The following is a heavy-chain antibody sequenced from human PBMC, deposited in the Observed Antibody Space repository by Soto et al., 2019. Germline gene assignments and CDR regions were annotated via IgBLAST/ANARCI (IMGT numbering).Heavy chain of an antibody. CDR3: ARGYYGSGSYYSEYYYYGIDV. V-gene: IGHV4-39*01. Sequence: QLQLQESGPGLVKPSETLSLTCTVSGGSISSSSYYWGWIRQPPGKGLEWIGSIYYSGSTYYNPSLKGRVTIAVDTSKNQFSLKLSSVTAADTAVYYCARGYYGSGSYYSEYYYYGIDVWGQGTTVTVSS. CDR2: IYYSGST. D-gene: IGHD3-10*01. J-gene: IGHJ6*02. CDR1: GGSISSSSYY.